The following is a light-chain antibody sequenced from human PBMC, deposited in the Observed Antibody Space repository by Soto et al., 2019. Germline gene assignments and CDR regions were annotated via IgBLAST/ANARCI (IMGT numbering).Light chain of an antibody. V-gene: IGKV3-20*01. Sequence: EILLTQSPGTLSLSTGERATLSCRASQSVRNSYLAWYQQKPGQAPRLHIYGASGRATSIPDRFSGSGSGTDFTLTISRLEPEDFAVYYGQQYGSSPYTFGQGTKLEI. CDR3: QQYGSSPYT. J-gene: IGKJ2*01. CDR2: GAS. CDR1: QSVRNSY.